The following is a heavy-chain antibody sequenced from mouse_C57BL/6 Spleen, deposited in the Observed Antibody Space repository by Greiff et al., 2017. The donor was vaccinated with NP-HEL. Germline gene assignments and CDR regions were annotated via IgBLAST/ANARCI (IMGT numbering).Heavy chain of an antibody. D-gene: IGHD1-1*01. CDR3: ASSSSWFAD. Sequence: EVQLMESGPGLVKPSPSLSLTCSVTGYSITSGYYWNWIRQFPGNKLEWMGYISYDGCNNYNPSLKNRTSITRDTSKNQFFLKLNAVTTEDTATYYCASSSSWFADWGQGTLVTVAA. CDR2: ISYDGCN. CDR1: GYSITSGYY. J-gene: IGHJ3*01. V-gene: IGHV3-6*01.